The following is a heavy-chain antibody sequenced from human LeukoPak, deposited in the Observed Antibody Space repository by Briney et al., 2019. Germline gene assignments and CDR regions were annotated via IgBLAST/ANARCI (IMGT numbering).Heavy chain of an antibody. CDR3: ARGGAVTVTKEVDY. V-gene: IGHV3-21*01. D-gene: IGHD4-11*01. CDR1: GFTFSSYS. CDR2: ISSSSSYI. J-gene: IGHJ4*02. Sequence: GGSLRLSCAASGFTFSSYSMNWVRQAPGKGLEWVSSISSSSSYIYHADSVKGRFTISRDNAKNSLYLQMNSLRAEDTAVYYCARGGAVTVTKEVDYWGQGTLVTVSS.